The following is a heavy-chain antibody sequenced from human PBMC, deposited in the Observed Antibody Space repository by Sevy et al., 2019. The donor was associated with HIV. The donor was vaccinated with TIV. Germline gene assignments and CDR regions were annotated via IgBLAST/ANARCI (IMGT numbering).Heavy chain of an antibody. CDR2: ISAYNGNT. Sequence: ASVKVSCKASDYTFSTQGFNRVRQAPGQGLEWMGWISAYNGNTKYAQKFQGRVTMTTDTSTSTAYMELGSLTSDDTAVYYCARDWAPGYYYDAIGVKRDYYFDYWGQGTLVTVPS. CDR3: ARDWAPGYYYDAIGVKRDYYFDY. V-gene: IGHV1-18*01. CDR1: DYTFSTQG. D-gene: IGHD3-22*01. J-gene: IGHJ4*02.